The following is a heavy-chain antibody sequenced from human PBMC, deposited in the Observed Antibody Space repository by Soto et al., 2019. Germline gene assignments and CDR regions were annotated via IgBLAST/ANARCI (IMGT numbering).Heavy chain of an antibody. D-gene: IGHD3-10*01. CDR1: GFTFSSYS. J-gene: IGHJ3*02. CDR3: ASADGSGSYDAFDI. Sequence: EVQLVESGGGLVKPGGSLRLSCAASGFTFSSYSMNWVRQAPGKGLEWVSSISSSSSYIYYADSVKGRFTISRDNDKNSLFLQMNRLRAEDTAVYYCASADGSGSYDAFDIWGQGTMVTVSS. V-gene: IGHV3-21*06. CDR2: ISSSSSYI.